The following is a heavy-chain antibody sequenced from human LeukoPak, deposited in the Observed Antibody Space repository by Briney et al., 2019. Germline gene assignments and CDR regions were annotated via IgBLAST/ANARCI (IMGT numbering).Heavy chain of an antibody. CDR1: GFTFSSYA. CDR2: ISGSGAGT. Sequence: PGGSLRLSCAASGFTFSSYAMTWVRQAPGKGLEWVSAISGSGAGTADADSVKGRFTISRDNSKNTLYLQMNSLRAEETAVYYCAKDATLYSGYHFDYWGQGTLVTVSS. D-gene: IGHD5-12*01. V-gene: IGHV3-23*01. J-gene: IGHJ4*02. CDR3: AKDATLYSGYHFDY.